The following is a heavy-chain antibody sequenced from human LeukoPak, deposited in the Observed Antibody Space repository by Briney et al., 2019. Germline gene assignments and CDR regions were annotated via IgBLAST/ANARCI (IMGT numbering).Heavy chain of an antibody. J-gene: IGHJ4*02. V-gene: IGHV1-46*01. D-gene: IGHD3-16*02. CDR3: CSYYDYVWGSYRWADDY. CDR1: GYTFTGYY. Sequence: ASVRVSCKASGYTFTGYYMHWVRQAPGQGLEWMGIINPSGGSTSYARKFQGRVAMTRGTSTSTVYMELSSLRSEDTAVYYCCSYYDYVWGSYRWADDYWGRGTLVTVSS. CDR2: INPSGGST.